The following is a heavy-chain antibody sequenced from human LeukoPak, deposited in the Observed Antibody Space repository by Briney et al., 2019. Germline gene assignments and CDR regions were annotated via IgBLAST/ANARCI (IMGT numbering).Heavy chain of an antibody. CDR1: GFTFSSYW. D-gene: IGHD2-2*01. Sequence: GGSLRLSCAASGFTFSSYWMSWVRQAPGKGLEWVANIKQDGSEKYYVDSVKGRFTISRDNAKNSVYLHMSSLRVEDTAVYYCARVESGNSCYRAVDDWGQGTLVTVSS. V-gene: IGHV3-7*01. J-gene: IGHJ4*02. CDR2: IKQDGSEK. CDR3: ARVESGNSCYRAVDD.